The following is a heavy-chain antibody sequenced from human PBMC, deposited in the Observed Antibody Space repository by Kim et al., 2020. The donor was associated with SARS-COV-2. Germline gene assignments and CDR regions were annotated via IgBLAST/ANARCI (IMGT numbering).Heavy chain of an antibody. CDR2: ISGSGGST. CDR1: GFTFSSYA. Sequence: GGSLRLSCAASGFTFSSYAMSWVRQAPGKGLEWVSAISGSGGSTYYADSVKGRFTISRDNSKNTLYLQMNSLRAEDTAVYYCAKVYYGSGSYQGPLDYWGQGTLVTVSS. D-gene: IGHD3-10*01. J-gene: IGHJ4*02. V-gene: IGHV3-23*01. CDR3: AKVYYGSGSYQGPLDY.